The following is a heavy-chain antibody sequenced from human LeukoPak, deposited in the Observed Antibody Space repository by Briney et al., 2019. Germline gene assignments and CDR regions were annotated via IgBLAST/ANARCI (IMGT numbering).Heavy chain of an antibody. D-gene: IGHD5-18*01. J-gene: IGHJ4*02. V-gene: IGHV4-59*01. Sequence: PSETLSLTCTVSNGSITNYYWSWIRQPPGKGLEWIGYIYYSGSTNYNPSLKSRVTISVDTSKNQFSLRLTSVSAADTAVYYCARGFGYSYGRGYGYWGQGTLVTVSS. CDR3: ARGFGYSYGRGYGY. CDR2: IYYSGST. CDR1: NGSITNYY.